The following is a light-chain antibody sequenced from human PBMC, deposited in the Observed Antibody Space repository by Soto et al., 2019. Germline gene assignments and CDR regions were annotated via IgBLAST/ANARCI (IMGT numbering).Light chain of an antibody. Sequence: EIVMTQSPANLSVSPGERATLSCRASQSVSSNLAWYQQKPGQAPRLLIYGASTRASGIPARFSGSGSGTEFTLTISSLQSEDFADYYCQQYNNWPPYTFGQGTKLEIK. CDR1: QSVSSN. J-gene: IGKJ2*01. CDR2: GAS. CDR3: QQYNNWPPYT. V-gene: IGKV3-15*01.